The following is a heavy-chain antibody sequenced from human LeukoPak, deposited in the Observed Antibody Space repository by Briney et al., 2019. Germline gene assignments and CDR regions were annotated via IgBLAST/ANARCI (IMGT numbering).Heavy chain of an antibody. CDR3: AKMVREFYTISYYFDY. CDR2: ISGSGAGT. D-gene: IGHD2-8*01. Sequence: GGSLRLSCATSGFTFSGYAMNWVRQAPGKGLEWVSGISGSGAGTYYADSVKGRFTISRDNSKNTLYLQMNSLRADDTAVYYCAKMVREFYTISYYFDYWGQGTLVTVSS. V-gene: IGHV3-23*01. J-gene: IGHJ4*02. CDR1: GFTFSGYA.